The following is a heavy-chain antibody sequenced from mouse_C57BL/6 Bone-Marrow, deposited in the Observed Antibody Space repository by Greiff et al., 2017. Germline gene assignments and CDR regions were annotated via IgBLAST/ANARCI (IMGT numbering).Heavy chain of an antibody. CDR1: GYTFTSYG. J-gene: IGHJ2*01. D-gene: IGHD1-2*01. Sequence: VKLMESGAELARPGASVKLSCKASGYTFTSYGISWVKQRTGQGLEWIGEIYPRSGNTYYNEKFKGKATLTADKSSSTAYMELRSLTSEDSAVYFCARRDYYGPRVFDYWGQGTTLTGSS. CDR3: ARRDYYGPRVFDY. V-gene: IGHV1-81*01. CDR2: IYPRSGNT.